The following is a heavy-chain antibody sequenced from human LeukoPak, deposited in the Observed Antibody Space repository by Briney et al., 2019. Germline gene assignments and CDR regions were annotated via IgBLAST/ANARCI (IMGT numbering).Heavy chain of an antibody. CDR3: AREGGSGSYVAY. CDR1: GFTFRSYS. D-gene: IGHD3-10*01. Sequence: GGSLRLSCAASGFTFRSYSMHWVRQTPGKGLEYGSAIDPNGGQTYYADSVKGRFTISRDNCKITLYLQMNSLRAEDTAVYYCAREGGSGSYVAYWGQGTLVTVSS. V-gene: IGHV3-64*02. J-gene: IGHJ4*02. CDR2: IDPNGGQT.